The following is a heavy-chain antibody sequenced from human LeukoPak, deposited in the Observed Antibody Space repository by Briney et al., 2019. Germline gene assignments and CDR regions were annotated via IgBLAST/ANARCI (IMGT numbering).Heavy chain of an antibody. J-gene: IGHJ6*03. CDR3: ARGTVTTVSYYYYYMDV. Sequence: PGGSLRLSCAASGFTFSSYSMNWVRQAPGKGLEWVSYISSSSSTIYYADSVKGRFTISRDNAKNSLYLQMTSLRAEDTAVYYCARGTVTTVSYYYYYMDVWGKGITVTVSS. D-gene: IGHD4-17*01. CDR1: GFTFSSYS. CDR2: ISSSSSTI. V-gene: IGHV3-48*01.